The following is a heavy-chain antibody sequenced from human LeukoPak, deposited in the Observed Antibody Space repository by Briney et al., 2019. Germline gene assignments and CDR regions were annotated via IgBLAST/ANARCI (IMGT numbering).Heavy chain of an antibody. J-gene: IGHJ4*02. CDR2: ISYDRSNK. V-gene: IGHV3-30-3*01. CDR3: ATLALIVGATNFDY. Sequence: GRSLRLSCAASGFTFSSYAMHWVRQAPGKGLEWVAVISYDRSNKYYADSVKGRFTISRDNSKNTLYLQMNSLRAEDTAVYYCATLALIVGATNFDYWGQGTLVTVSS. D-gene: IGHD1-26*01. CDR1: GFTFSSYA.